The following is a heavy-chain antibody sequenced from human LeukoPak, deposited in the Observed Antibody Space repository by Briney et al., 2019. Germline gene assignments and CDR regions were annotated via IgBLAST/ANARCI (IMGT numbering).Heavy chain of an antibody. CDR1: GYTFTSYG. CDR3: AHTLTTDEISNFDY. V-gene: IGHV1-18*01. J-gene: IGHJ4*02. Sequence: ASVKVSCKASGYTFTSYGISWVRQAPGQGLEWMGWISAYNGNTNYAQKLQGRVTMTTDTSTSTAYMELRSLRSEDTAVYYCAHTLTTDEISNFDYWGQGTLVTVSS. D-gene: IGHD3-22*01. CDR2: ISAYNGNT.